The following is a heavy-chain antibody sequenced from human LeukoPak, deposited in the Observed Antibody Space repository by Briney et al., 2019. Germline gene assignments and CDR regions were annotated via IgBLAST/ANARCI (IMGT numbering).Heavy chain of an antibody. Sequence: PSVKVSCKASGYTFTSYGISWVRQAPGQGLEWMGWISAYNGNTNYAQKLQGRVTMTTDTSTSTAYMELRSLRSDDTAVYYCARDRLAYGSGSYRGGYWGQGTLVTVSS. V-gene: IGHV1-18*01. CDR1: GYTFTSYG. D-gene: IGHD3-10*01. J-gene: IGHJ4*02. CDR3: ARDRLAYGSGSYRGGY. CDR2: ISAYNGNT.